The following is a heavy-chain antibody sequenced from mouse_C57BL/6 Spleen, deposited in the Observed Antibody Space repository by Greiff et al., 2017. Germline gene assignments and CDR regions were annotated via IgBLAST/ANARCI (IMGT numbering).Heavy chain of an antibody. V-gene: IGHV14-1*01. J-gene: IGHJ3*01. D-gene: IGHD2-5*01. CDR1: GFNIKDYY. CDR3: TTAYYSNLGGFAY. CDR2: IDPEDGDT. Sequence: VQLKQSGAELVRPGASVKLSCTASGFNIKDYYMHWVKQRPEQGLEWIGRIDPEDGDTEYAPKFQGQATMTADTSSNTAYLQLSSLTSEDTAVYYCTTAYYSNLGGFAYWGQGTLVTVSA.